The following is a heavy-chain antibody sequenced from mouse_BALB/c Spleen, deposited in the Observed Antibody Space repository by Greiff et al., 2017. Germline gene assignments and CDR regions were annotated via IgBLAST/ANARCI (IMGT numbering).Heavy chain of an antibody. CDR1: GFTFSSFG. V-gene: IGHV5-17*02. D-gene: IGHD2-1*01. J-gene: IGHJ4*01. CDR3: ARGGYYGNSYAMDY. Sequence: EVQLVESGGGLVQPGGSRKLSCAASGFTFSSFGMHWVRQAPEKGLEWVAYISSGSSTIYYADTVKGRFTISRDNPKNTLFLQMTSLRSEDTAMYYCARGGYYGNSYAMDYWGQGTSVTVSS. CDR2: ISSGSSTI.